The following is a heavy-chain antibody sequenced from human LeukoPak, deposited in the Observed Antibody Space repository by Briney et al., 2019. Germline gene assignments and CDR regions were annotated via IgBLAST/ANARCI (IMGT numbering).Heavy chain of an antibody. J-gene: IGHJ4*02. D-gene: IGHD3-22*01. Sequence: GGSLRLSCAASGFTFSAYGMHWVRQAPGKGLEWVAVIWYDGSNKYYADSVKGRFTISRDDSKNTLYLRMDSLRAEDTAVYYCAKEGYDSSGYYSSFDYWGQGTLVTVSS. CDR1: GFTFSAYG. CDR3: AKEGYDSSGYYSSFDY. CDR2: IWYDGSNK. V-gene: IGHV3-33*06.